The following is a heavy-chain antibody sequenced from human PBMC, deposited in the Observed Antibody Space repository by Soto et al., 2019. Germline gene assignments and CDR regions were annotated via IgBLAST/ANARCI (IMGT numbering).Heavy chain of an antibody. V-gene: IGHV1-18*01. Sequence: ASVKVSCKASGYTFTNFGISWVRQAPGQGLEWMGWINVYNGNMKLGQNFQGRVTMTTDTSTNTAYMELRSLRSDDTAVYYCGREYCSGGRCYGPDYWGQGTLVTVSS. CDR3: GREYCSGGRCYGPDY. CDR1: GYTFTNFG. D-gene: IGHD2-15*01. CDR2: INVYNGNM. J-gene: IGHJ4*01.